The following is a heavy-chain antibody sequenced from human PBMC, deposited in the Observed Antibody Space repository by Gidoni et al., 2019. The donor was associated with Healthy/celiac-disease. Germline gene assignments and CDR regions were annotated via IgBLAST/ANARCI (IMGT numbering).Heavy chain of an antibody. D-gene: IGHD3-3*01. Sequence: QLQLQESGPGLVKPSETLSLTCTVSGGSISSSSYYWGWIRQPPGKGLEGIGRIYYSGSTYYNPSLKSRVTISVDTSKNQFSLKLSSVTAADTAVYYCARFDSLEWLLSGADYWGQGTLVTVSS. CDR1: GGSISSSSYY. J-gene: IGHJ4*02. V-gene: IGHV4-39*01. CDR2: IYYSGST. CDR3: ARFDSLEWLLSGADY.